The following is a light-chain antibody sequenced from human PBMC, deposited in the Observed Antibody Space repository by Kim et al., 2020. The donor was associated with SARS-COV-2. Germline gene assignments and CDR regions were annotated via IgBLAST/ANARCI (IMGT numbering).Light chain of an antibody. CDR1: ALPEQH. V-gene: IGLV3-25*03. J-gene: IGLJ1*01. CDR2: KDS. CDR3: QSADSSGTYV. Sequence: PGKTATITCNGEALPEQHASWYQQKSGQSPCLVIYKDSERPSGIPERFSGSSSGTTVTLTISGVQAEDDADYYCQSADSSGTYVFGSGTKVTVL.